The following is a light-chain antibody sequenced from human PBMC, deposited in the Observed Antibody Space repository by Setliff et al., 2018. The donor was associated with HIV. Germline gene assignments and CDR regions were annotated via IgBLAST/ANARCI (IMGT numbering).Light chain of an antibody. CDR2: EVT. CDR3: CSYTTTFTLV. CDR1: TSDVGRYNY. J-gene: IGLJ3*02. V-gene: IGLV2-14*01. Sequence: LTPPASVSGSPGQSITISCTGTTSDVGRYNYVSWYQQHPGKAPKLIIYEVTQRPSGVSDRFSGSKSGNTASLSISGLQAEDEGDYYCCSYTTTFTLVFGGGTK.